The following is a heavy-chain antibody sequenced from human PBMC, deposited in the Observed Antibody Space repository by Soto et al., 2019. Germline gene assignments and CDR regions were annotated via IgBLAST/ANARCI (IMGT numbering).Heavy chain of an antibody. D-gene: IGHD3-9*01. CDR2: IIPILGIA. Sequence: GASVKVSCKASGGTFSSYTISWVRQAPGQGLEWMGRIIPILGIANYAQKFQGRVTITADKSTSTAYMELSSLRSEDTAVYYCASGSGDILTGSQFWCPGPLVTVS. CDR1: GGTFSSYT. V-gene: IGHV1-69*02. CDR3: ASGSGDILTGSQF. J-gene: IGHJ4*02.